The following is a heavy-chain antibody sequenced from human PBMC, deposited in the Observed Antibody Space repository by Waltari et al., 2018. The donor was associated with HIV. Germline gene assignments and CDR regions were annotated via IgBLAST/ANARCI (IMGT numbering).Heavy chain of an antibody. CDR3: TTNDTWFDN. Sequence: EVQLVESGGGLVQPGRSLRLSCKGSGSTKTFDALNVVRQAPGKGLEWVGFVRSRALGGTTEYAASAQDRFTISRDDSETVAYLHMNNLKTEDTALYDCTTNDTWFDNWGQGTLVTVSS. J-gene: IGHJ4*02. D-gene: IGHD3-9*01. CDR1: GSTKTFDA. CDR2: VRSRALGGTT. V-gene: IGHV3-49*04.